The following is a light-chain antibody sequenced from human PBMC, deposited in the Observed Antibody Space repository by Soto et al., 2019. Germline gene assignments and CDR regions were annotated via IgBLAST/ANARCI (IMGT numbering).Light chain of an antibody. J-gene: IGKJ5*01. Sequence: DIQMTQSPSTLTGSVGDRVTITCRASQTISSWLAWYQQKPGKAPKLLIYKASTLKSGVPSRFSGSGSGTDFTLTISSLEPEDCAIYYCQQRQYWPPITFGQGTRLEI. CDR1: QTISSW. CDR2: KAS. V-gene: IGKV1-5*03. CDR3: QQRQYWPPIT.